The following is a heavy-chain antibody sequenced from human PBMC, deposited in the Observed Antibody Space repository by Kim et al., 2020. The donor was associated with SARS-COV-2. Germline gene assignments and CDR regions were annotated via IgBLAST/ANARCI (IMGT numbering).Heavy chain of an antibody. CDR3: AREYRDITGGGY. V-gene: IGHV3-74*01. D-gene: IGHD1-1*01. J-gene: IGHJ4*02. Sequence: DSLQGRFTLARDNAKNTLYLQMDSLRAEDTAVYYCAREYRDITGGGYGGQGTLVTVSS.